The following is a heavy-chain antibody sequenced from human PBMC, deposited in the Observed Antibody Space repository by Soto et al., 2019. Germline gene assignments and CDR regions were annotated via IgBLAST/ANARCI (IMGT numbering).Heavy chain of an antibody. Sequence: QVQLVESGGGVVQPGRSLRLSCAASGFTFSSYGMHWVRQAPGKGLEWVAVISYDGSNKYYADSVKGRFTISRDNSKNTLYMQMNSLRAEDTAVYYCAKNQDSYGYIWGQGTLVTVSS. CDR2: ISYDGSNK. V-gene: IGHV3-30*18. CDR1: GFTFSSYG. J-gene: IGHJ4*02. D-gene: IGHD5-18*01. CDR3: AKNQDSYGYI.